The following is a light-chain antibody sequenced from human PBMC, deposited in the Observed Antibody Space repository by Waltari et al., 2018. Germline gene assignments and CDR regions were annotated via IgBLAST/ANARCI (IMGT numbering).Light chain of an antibody. CDR2: RAS. J-gene: IGKJ1*01. Sequence: IVLTQSPGTASLSPGERVTLSCRASQTVGSSSLAWYQQKPGQAPRLVIYRASRRATGIPDRFSGSGSGTDFSLTISRLEPEDFAVYYCQQHGTLPATFGQGTKVEIK. CDR3: QQHGTLPAT. V-gene: IGKV3-20*01. CDR1: QTVGSSS.